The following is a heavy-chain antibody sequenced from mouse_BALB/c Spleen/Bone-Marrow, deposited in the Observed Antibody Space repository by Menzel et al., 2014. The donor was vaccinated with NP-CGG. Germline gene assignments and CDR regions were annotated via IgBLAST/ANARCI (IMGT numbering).Heavy chain of an antibody. Sequence: SAAGLANPGSSVEMACKASGYPFTSYWMHWVKQRPGQGLEWIGYIYPSTGYTEYNQKFKDKVTLTADKSSSTAYMQLSSLTSEDSAVYYCARDYKECWGQGTPVTVS. CDR1: GYPFTSYW. V-gene: IGHV1-7*01. D-gene: IGHD1-3*01. CDR2: IYPSTGYT. J-gene: IGHJ3*01. CDR3: ARDYKEC.